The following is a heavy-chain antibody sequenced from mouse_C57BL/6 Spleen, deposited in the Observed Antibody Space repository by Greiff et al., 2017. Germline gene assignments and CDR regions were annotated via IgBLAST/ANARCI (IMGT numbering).Heavy chain of an antibody. J-gene: IGHJ2*01. CDR2: IDPSDSYT. CDR3: VSYYDGSSYYFDY. V-gene: IGHV1-50*01. D-gene: IGHD1-1*01. CDR1: GYTFTSYW. Sequence: QVQLQQPGAELVKPGASVKLSCKASGYTFTSYWMQWVKQRPGQGLEWIGEIDPSDSYTNYNQKFKGKATLTVDTSSSTAYMQLSSLTSEDSAVDYCVSYYDGSSYYFDYWGQGTTLTVSS.